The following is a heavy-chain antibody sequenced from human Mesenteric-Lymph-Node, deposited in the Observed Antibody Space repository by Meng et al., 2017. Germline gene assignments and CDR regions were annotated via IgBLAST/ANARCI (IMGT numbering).Heavy chain of an antibody. Sequence: QGQPVKPGGAVKKPVASVKVSCDTSGYTLSSDGFAWVRQAPEQGLEWMGWLNVYSGITNYAQKFQGRVTMTTDTSTRIGYMELTSLTSDDTAIYYCATRGNPYLNSWGQGTLVTVSS. CDR1: GYTLSSDG. J-gene: IGHJ4*02. CDR2: LNVYSGIT. V-gene: IGHV1-18*01. CDR3: ATRGNPYLNS.